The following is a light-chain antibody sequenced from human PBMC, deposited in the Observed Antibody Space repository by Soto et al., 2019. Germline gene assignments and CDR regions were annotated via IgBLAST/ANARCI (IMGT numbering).Light chain of an antibody. CDR2: AAS. Sequence: DIQMTQFPSSLSASVGDRVNITCRASQRISTYLNWYQQKPGKAPKLLIYAASSLQTGVPLRFSGSGSGTDFTLTISSLQPEDFATYYCQQSYTTPWTFGQGTKVEIK. J-gene: IGKJ1*01. CDR1: QRISTY. V-gene: IGKV1-39*01. CDR3: QQSYTTPWT.